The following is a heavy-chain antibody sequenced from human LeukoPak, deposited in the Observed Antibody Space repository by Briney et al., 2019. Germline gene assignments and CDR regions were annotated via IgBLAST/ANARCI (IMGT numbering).Heavy chain of an antibody. Sequence: ASVKVSCKASAYTFTGYYLHWVRQAPGQGPEWMGWLDPNNGDTEYAQKFQGRVTMTRVRFISTACMELSRLTSDDTALYYCARRSRNGLDAFDIWGQGTMVTVSS. CDR3: ARRSRNGLDAFDI. D-gene: IGHD2-8*01. V-gene: IGHV1-2*02. J-gene: IGHJ3*02. CDR2: LDPNNGDT. CDR1: AYTFTGYY.